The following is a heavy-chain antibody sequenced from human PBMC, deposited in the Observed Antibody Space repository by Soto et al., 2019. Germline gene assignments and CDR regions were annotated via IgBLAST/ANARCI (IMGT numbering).Heavy chain of an antibody. CDR1: GGSFSGYY. Sequence: PSETLALTCAVYGGSFSGYYWSWIRQPPGKGLEWIGEINHSGSTNYNPSLKSRVTISVDTSKNQFSLKLSSVTAADTAVYYCARHLPYCGGDCYSLDYWGQGTLVTVS. J-gene: IGHJ4*02. D-gene: IGHD2-21*02. CDR3: ARHLPYCGGDCYSLDY. CDR2: INHSGST. V-gene: IGHV4-34*01.